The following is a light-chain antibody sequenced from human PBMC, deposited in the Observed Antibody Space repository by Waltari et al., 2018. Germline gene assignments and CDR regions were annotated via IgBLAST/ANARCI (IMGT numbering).Light chain of an antibody. CDR3: QKYVNLPAT. CDR2: DAS. Sequence: DIVLTQSPGTLSLSPGERASLFCRASQSVGKYLAWYQQKPGQAPRLVMYDASTRATGIPDRFSGSGSGTDFGLTISRLEPEDFAVYYCQKYVNLPATFGQGTRVEIK. J-gene: IGKJ1*01. CDR1: QSVGKY. V-gene: IGKV3-20*01.